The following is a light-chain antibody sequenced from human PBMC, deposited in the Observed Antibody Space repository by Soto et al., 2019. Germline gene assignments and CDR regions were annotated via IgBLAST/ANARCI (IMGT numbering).Light chain of an antibody. CDR2: KAS. V-gene: IGKV1-5*03. CDR3: QQYGT. Sequence: DIQMTQSPSTLSESVGDRVTITCRASQSISSWLAWYQQKPGKAPKLLIYKASSLESGVPSRFSGSGSGTEFTLTISSLQPDDFATYYCQQYGTFGQGTKVEIK. CDR1: QSISSW. J-gene: IGKJ1*01.